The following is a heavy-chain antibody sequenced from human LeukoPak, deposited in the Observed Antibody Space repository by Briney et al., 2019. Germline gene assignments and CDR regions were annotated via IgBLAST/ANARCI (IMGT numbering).Heavy chain of an antibody. Sequence: GASVKVSCKASGYTFTSYYTHWVRQAPGQGLEWMGIINPSGGSTSYAQKFQGRVTMTRDMSTSTVYMELGSLRSEDTAVYYCARGGYSGYDPVYFDYWGQGTLVTVSS. V-gene: IGHV1-46*01. J-gene: IGHJ4*02. D-gene: IGHD5-12*01. CDR3: ARGGYSGYDPVYFDY. CDR1: GYTFTSYY. CDR2: INPSGGST.